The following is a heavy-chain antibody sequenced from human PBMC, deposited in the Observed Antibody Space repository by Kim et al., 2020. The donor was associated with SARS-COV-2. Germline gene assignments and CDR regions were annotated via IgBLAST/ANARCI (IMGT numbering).Heavy chain of an antibody. D-gene: IGHD2-15*01. V-gene: IGHV3-15*01. CDR1: GFTFTYTW. Sequence: GGSLRLSCAASGFTFTYTWMTWVRQAPGKGLEWVGRIKNEAQGATTDYAPPVKGRFTISRDDSKNTLYLQMNSLKIEDTAVYYCTTDATPTLSNYFDYWGQGTLVTVSS. CDR2: IKNEAQGATT. J-gene: IGHJ4*02. CDR3: TTDATPTLSNYFDY.